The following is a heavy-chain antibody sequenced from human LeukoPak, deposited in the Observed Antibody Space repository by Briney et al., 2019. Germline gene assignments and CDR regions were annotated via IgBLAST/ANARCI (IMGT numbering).Heavy chain of an antibody. CDR2: TNPNSGKT. D-gene: IGHD6-13*01. CDR1: GYTFTSSD. Sequence: ASVKVSCKASGYTFTSSDINWVRQAPGQGLEWMGWTNPNSGKTGYARKFQGRVTMTKNTSISTAYMEVSRLGYDDTAIYYCARGRPGLASAGTYDFWGQGTLITVSS. CDR3: ARGRPGLASAGTYDF. V-gene: IGHV1-8*01. J-gene: IGHJ4*02.